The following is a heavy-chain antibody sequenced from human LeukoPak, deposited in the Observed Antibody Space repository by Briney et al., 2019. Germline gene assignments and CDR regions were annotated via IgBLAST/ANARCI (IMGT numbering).Heavy chain of an antibody. J-gene: IGHJ4*02. D-gene: IGHD4-17*01. Sequence: GGSLRLSCAASAFTFSTNPMAWVRQATGQGLEWVSLISDSGGRTYYADSVKGRFTISRDNSKNTLYLQMSSLRVEDTAVYYCAKERQTTTAFDSWGQGTLVTVSS. V-gene: IGHV3-23*01. CDR1: AFTFSTNP. CDR2: ISDSGGRT. CDR3: AKERQTTTAFDS.